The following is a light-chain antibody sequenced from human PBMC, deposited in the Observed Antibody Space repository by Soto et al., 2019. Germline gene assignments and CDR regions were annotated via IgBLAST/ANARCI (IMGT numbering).Light chain of an antibody. CDR3: QQYNTWPPWT. Sequence: EIVMTQSTATLSVSPGERATLSCRASQSVSSNLAWYQQKPGQAPRLLIYGASTRATGIPARFSGSGSGTEFTLTISILQSEDGAVYFCQQYNTWPPWTFGQGTKVEIK. CDR2: GAS. V-gene: IGKV3-15*01. J-gene: IGKJ1*01. CDR1: QSVSSN.